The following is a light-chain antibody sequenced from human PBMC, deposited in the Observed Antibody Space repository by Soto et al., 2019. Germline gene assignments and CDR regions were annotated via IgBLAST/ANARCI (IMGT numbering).Light chain of an antibody. Sequence: EIVLTQSPGTLSLSPGERATVSCRASQSVSSNYFAWYQQRPGQAPRLLIYGPSGRATGIPDRFSGSGSGTDFTLTISRLEPEDFAVYYCQQYGDSPLTFGGGTQIEIK. V-gene: IGKV3-20*01. CDR2: GPS. CDR1: QSVSSNY. CDR3: QQYGDSPLT. J-gene: IGKJ4*01.